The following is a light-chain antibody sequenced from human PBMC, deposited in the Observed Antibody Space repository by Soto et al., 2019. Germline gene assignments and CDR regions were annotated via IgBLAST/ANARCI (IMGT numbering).Light chain of an antibody. J-gene: IGKJ4*01. CDR2: DAS. CDR1: QGISRF. Sequence: EIVLTQSPATLSLSPGDRATLSCRASQGISRFLAWYQQKPGQVPRLLIYDASSRAVGVPSRFSGSGSGTDFTLTISGLEPEDFAMYYCHQRAHWPLSFGVGTKIEIK. V-gene: IGKV3-11*01. CDR3: HQRAHWPLS.